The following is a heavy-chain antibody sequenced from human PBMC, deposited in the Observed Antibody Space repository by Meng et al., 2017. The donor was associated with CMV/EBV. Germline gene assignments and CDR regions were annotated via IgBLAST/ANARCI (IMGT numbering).Heavy chain of an antibody. CDR1: GYSFTTYA. V-gene: IGHV1-18*01. CDR3: ARDLFVVVPADYGMDV. D-gene: IGHD2-2*01. J-gene: IGHJ6*02. CDR2: ISADNGKT. Sequence: ASVKVSCKASGYSFTTYAITWERQAPGQGLEWMGWISADNGKTNYAQNLQGRLTMTTDTSTSTAYMELRSLRSDDTAVYYCARDLFVVVPADYGMDVWGQGTTVTVSS.